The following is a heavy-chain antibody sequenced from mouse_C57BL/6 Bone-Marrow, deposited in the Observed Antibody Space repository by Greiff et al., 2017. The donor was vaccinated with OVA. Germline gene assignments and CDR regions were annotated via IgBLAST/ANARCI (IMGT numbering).Heavy chain of an antibody. V-gene: IGHV1-61*01. Sequence: QVQLQQPGAELVRPGSSVKLSCKASGYTFTSYWMDWVKQRPGQGLEWIGNIYPSDSETHYNQKFKDKATLTVDKSSSTAYMQLSSLTSEDSAVYYCARTAQAYYFDYWAKAPLSQSPQ. CDR3: ARTAQAYYFDY. D-gene: IGHD3-2*02. J-gene: IGHJ2*01. CDR2: IYPSDSET. CDR1: GYTFTSYW.